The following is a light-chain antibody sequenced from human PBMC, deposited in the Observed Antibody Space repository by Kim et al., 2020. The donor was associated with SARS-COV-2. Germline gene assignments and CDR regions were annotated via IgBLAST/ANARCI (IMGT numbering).Light chain of an antibody. J-gene: IGLJ3*02. V-gene: IGLV3-21*04. CDR1: NIGSKN. Sequence: PGKTARITCGGNNIGSKNLNWYHQKPGQAPVLVIYYDSDRPSGIPERFSGSNSGNTATLTISRVEAGDEADYYCQVWDSSGDQGVFGGGTQLTVL. CDR3: QVWDSSGDQGV. CDR2: YDS.